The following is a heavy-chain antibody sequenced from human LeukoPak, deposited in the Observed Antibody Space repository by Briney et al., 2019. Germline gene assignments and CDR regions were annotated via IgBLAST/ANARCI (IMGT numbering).Heavy chain of an antibody. V-gene: IGHV3-23*01. CDR2: ISGSGGST. Sequence: GGSLRLSCAASGFTFSSYAMSWVRQAPGKGLEWVSAISGSGGSTYYADSVKGRFTISRDNSKNTLYLQMNSLRAEDTAVYYCAKPMVRGVIKYYYYGMDVWGQGTMVTVSS. J-gene: IGHJ6*02. D-gene: IGHD3-10*01. CDR3: AKPMVRGVIKYYYYGMDV. CDR1: GFTFSSYA.